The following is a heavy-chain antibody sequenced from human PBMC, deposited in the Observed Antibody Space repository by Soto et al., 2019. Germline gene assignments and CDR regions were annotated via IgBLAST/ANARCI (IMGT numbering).Heavy chain of an antibody. CDR2: ISYDGTKK. Sequence: GGSLRLSCAASGFTFGSYGMHWARQAPGRGLEWVAVISYDGTKKYHADSAKGRFTISRDNSNNILYLQMSSLRAEDTAVYYCAKDIVAAQDYFFGMAVWGQGTTVTVSS. V-gene: IGHV3-30*18. CDR1: GFTFGSYG. D-gene: IGHD1-26*01. CDR3: AKDIVAAQDYFFGMAV. J-gene: IGHJ6*02.